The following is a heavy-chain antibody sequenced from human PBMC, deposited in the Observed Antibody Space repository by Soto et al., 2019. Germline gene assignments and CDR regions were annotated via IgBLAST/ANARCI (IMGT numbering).Heavy chain of an antibody. V-gene: IGHV3-48*01. D-gene: IGHD2-15*01. CDR1: GFTFSSYS. Sequence: GGSLRLSCAASGFTFSSYSMNWVRQAPGKGLEWVSYISSRSSTIYYADSVKGRFTISRDNSKNTLYLQMNSLRAEDTAVYYCARVVVAFDYWGQGTLVNVSS. CDR2: ISSRSSTI. J-gene: IGHJ4*02. CDR3: ARVVVAFDY.